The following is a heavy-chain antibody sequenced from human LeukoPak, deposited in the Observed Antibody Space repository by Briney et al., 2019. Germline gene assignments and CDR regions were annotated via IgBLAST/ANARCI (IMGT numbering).Heavy chain of an antibody. CDR3: VKSDTAMVTYYYGMDV. Sequence: PGGSLRLSCSASGFTFSSYAMHWVRQAPGKGLEYVSAISSNGGSTYYADSVKGRFTISRDNSKNTLYLQMSSLRAEDTAVYYRVKSDTAMVTYYYGMDVWGKGTTVTVSS. D-gene: IGHD5-18*01. J-gene: IGHJ6*04. V-gene: IGHV3-64D*06. CDR1: GFTFSSYA. CDR2: ISSNGGST.